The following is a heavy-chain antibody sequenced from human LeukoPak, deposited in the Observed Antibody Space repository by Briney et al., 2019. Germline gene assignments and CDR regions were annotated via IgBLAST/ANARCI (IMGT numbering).Heavy chain of an antibody. J-gene: IGHJ4*02. CDR2: ISTSGSTI. Sequence: SGGSLRLSCAASGFTFSRYSMNWVRQAPGKGLEWVSYISTSGSTIDYVDSVKGRFTISRDNAKNSLYLQMNNLRAEDTAVYYCSRLRGYSYGYADYWGQGTLVTVSS. CDR3: SRLRGYSYGYADY. D-gene: IGHD5-18*01. V-gene: IGHV3-48*01. CDR1: GFTFSRYS.